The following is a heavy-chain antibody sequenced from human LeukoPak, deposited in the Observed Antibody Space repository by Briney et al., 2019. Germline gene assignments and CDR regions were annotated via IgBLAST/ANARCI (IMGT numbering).Heavy chain of an antibody. D-gene: IGHD5-18*01. CDR1: GYSISSGFY. J-gene: IGHJ4*02. CDR3: ARTIHLNSFDF. Sequence: PSETLSLTCAVSGYSISSGFYWGWIRPPPGKGLEWIGTIYHSENTYYNPSIESRVTVSLDTSKNQFSLKLSSVTAADTAVYYCARTIHLNSFDFWGQGTLVTVSS. V-gene: IGHV4-38-2*01. CDR2: IYHSENT.